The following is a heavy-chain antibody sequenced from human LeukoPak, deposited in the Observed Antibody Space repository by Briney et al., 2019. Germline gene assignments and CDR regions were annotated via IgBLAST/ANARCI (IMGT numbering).Heavy chain of an antibody. Sequence: GESLKISCKGSGYSFTSYWIGWVRQMPGKGLEWMGIIYPGDSDTRYSPSFQGQVTISADKSISTAYLQWSSLKASDTAMYYCARHFCSSTSCHYYFDYWGQGTLVTVSS. CDR2: IYPGDSDT. V-gene: IGHV5-51*01. D-gene: IGHD2-2*01. CDR3: ARHFCSSTSCHYYFDY. J-gene: IGHJ4*02. CDR1: GYSFTSYW.